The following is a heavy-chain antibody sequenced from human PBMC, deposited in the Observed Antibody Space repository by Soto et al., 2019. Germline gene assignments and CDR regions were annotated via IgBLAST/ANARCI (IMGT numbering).Heavy chain of an antibody. CDR3: ARHSNRNYGLYYFDY. D-gene: IGHD4-4*01. V-gene: IGHV4-59*08. Sequence: ASETLSLTCTVSGGSVSSYYWSWIRQSPGKGLEWIGYIYYSGSTRYKPSPKSRVTISVDTSKNQFSLKVSSATAADTALYYCARHSNRNYGLYYFDYWGLGALVTVSS. CDR1: GGSVSSYY. J-gene: IGHJ4*02. CDR2: IYYSGST.